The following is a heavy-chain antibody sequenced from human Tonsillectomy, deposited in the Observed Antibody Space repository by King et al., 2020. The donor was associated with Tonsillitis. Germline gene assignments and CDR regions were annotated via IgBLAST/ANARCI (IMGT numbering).Heavy chain of an antibody. CDR2: IYPGDSDT. CDR3: ARAIAVAGTMEYFDY. Sequence: VQLVESGAEVKKPGESLKISCKGSGYSFTSYWIGWVRQMPGKGLEWMGIIYPGDSDTRYSPSFQGQVTISADKSISTAYLQWSSLKASDTAMYYCARAIAVAGTMEYFDYWGQGTLVTVSS. V-gene: IGHV5-51*01. D-gene: IGHD6-19*01. CDR1: GYSFTSYW. J-gene: IGHJ4*02.